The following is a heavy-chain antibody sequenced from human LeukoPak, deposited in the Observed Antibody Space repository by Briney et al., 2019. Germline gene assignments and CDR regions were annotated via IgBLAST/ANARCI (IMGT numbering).Heavy chain of an antibody. CDR3: ARRERAAAGPKNRRPTGDY. D-gene: IGHD6-13*01. CDR1: GDSISSSSYY. CDR2: INHSGST. Sequence: KSSETLSLTCTVSGDSISSSSYYWEWIRQPPGKGLEWIGEINHSGSTNYNPSLKRRVTISVDTSKNQFSLKLSSVTAADTAVYYCARRERAAAGPKNRRPTGDYWGQGTLVTVSS. V-gene: IGHV4-39*07. J-gene: IGHJ4*02.